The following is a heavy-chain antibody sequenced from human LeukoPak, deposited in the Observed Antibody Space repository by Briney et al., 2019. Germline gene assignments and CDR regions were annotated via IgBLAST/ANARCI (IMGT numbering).Heavy chain of an antibody. D-gene: IGHD3-22*01. CDR2: IKSKTDGGTT. J-gene: IGHJ4*02. CDR1: GFTFSNAW. CDR3: TTEPVYYDSSNEID. V-gene: IGHV3-15*01. Sequence: MPGGSLRLSCAASGFTFSNAWMSWVRQAPGKGLEWVGRIKSKTDGGTTDYAAPVKGRFTISRDDSKNTLYLQMNSLKTEDTAVYYCTTEPVYYDSSNEIDWGQGTLVTVSS.